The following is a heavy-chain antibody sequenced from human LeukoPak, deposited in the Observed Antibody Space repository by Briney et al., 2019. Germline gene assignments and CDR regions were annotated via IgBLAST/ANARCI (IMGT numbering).Heavy chain of an antibody. CDR1: GFTFSSYA. D-gene: IGHD3-3*01. J-gene: IGHJ6*02. CDR2: ISGSGGST. CDR3: AKVIQYDFWSGYDYYYGMDV. Sequence: GGSLRLSCAASGFTFSSYAMSWVRQAPGKGLEWVSAISGSGGSTYYADSVKGRFTISRDNSKNTLYLQMNSLRAEDTAVYYCAKVIQYDFWSGYDYYYGMDVWGQGTTVTVSS. V-gene: IGHV3-23*01.